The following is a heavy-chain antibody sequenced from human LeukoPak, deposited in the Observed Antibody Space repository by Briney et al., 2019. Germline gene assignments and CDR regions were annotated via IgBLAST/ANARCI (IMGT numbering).Heavy chain of an antibody. Sequence: GGSLRLSCAASGFTFSDYYMSWIRQAPGKGLEWVSYISSSGSTIYYADSVKGRFTISRDNAENSLYLQVNSLRAEDTAVYYCARDSLAAAGYDYWGQGTLVTVSS. D-gene: IGHD6-13*01. CDR2: ISSSGSTI. CDR3: ARDSLAAAGYDY. J-gene: IGHJ4*02. V-gene: IGHV3-11*04. CDR1: GFTFSDYY.